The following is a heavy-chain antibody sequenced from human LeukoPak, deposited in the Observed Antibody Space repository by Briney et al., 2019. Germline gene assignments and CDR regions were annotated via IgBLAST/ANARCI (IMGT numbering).Heavy chain of an antibody. V-gene: IGHV1-24*01. D-gene: IGHD3-10*01. J-gene: IGHJ4*02. CDR2: FDPEDGGT. CDR3: AVLYYYGSGSYSSFDY. CDR1: GYTLTELS. Sequence: ASVKVSCKVSGYTLTELSMHWVRQAPGKGLEWMGGFDPEDGGTIYAQKFQGRVTMTEDTSTDTAYMELSSLRSEDTAVYYCAVLYYYGSGSYSSFDYWGQGTLVTVSS.